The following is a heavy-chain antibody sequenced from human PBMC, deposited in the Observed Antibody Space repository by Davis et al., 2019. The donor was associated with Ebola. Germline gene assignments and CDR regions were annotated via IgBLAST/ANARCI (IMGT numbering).Heavy chain of an antibody. CDR1: GFTFSSSA. V-gene: IGHV3-23*01. J-gene: IGHJ2*01. CDR2: IGGSGGSI. Sequence: GGSLRLSCAASGFTFSSSAMGWGRQAPGKGLEWFSSIGGSGGSIYYADSVKGRFTISRDNSKNTLYLQMSSLRAEDTAVYYCARDLPGGDWYFDLWGRGTLVTVSS. D-gene: IGHD1-14*01. CDR3: ARDLPGGDWYFDL.